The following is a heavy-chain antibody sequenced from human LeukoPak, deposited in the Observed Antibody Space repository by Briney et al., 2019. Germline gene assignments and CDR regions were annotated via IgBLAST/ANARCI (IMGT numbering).Heavy chain of an antibody. CDR3: ARAGYYTYYYYYGMDV. D-gene: IGHD3-3*01. Sequence: SETLSLTCTVAAGSSSSGGYFWSWIGQHPGKGVEWIGYIYYSGNTYYNPSLKSRITISVDTSKNQFSLKLSSVTAADAAVYYCARAGYYTYYYYYGMDVWGQGTTVTVSS. CDR2: IYYSGNT. V-gene: IGHV4-31*03. CDR1: AGSSSSGGYF. J-gene: IGHJ6*02.